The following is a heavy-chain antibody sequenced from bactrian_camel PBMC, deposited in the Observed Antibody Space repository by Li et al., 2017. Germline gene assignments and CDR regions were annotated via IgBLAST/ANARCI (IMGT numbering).Heavy chain of an antibody. CDR1: GCGVGSGC. Sequence: QLVESGGGMVQPGGSLRLSCVATGCGVGSGCMGYFRQLPGKEREVVAATGPSNTWYASFVKGRFTVSRDNGKNSVYLQMDSLKLEDTAMYYCAADFGPYCSGPYLARRANFEGQGTQVTVS. V-gene: IGHV3S53*01. D-gene: IGHD2*01. CDR2: TGPSNT. J-gene: IGHJ4*01.